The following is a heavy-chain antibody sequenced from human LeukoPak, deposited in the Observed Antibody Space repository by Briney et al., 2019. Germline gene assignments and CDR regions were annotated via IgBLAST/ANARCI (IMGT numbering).Heavy chain of an antibody. CDR3: ARQTTVATQSDF. V-gene: IGHV5-10-1*01. CDR1: GYIFSYYR. D-gene: IGHD4-17*01. Sequence: GESLRISCKGSGYIFSYYRISWVRQMPGKGLEWMGRIDPIDSYTNYSPSFQGHVTMSVDKSTSTAYLQWSSLKASDTAMYYCARQTTVATQSDFWGQGTLVTVSS. J-gene: IGHJ4*02. CDR2: IDPIDSYT.